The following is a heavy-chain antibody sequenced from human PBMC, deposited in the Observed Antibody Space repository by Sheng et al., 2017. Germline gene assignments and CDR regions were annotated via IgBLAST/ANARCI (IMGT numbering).Heavy chain of an antibody. CDR1: GFTFRTNT. CDR3: AKAGSVSWYDY. Sequence: EVQLVESGGGLVQPGGSLRLSCAASGFTFRTNTMGWVRQAPGEGLEWVSDISASGGTVYADSVKGRFTISRDNSMNTLYLQLNSLRAEDTALYYCAKAGSVSWYDYWCQGT. D-gene: IGHD6-13*01. V-gene: IGHV3-23*04. J-gene: IGHJ4*02. CDR2: ISASGGT.